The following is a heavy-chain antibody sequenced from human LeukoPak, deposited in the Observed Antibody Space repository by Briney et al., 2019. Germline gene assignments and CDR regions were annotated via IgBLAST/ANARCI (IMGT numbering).Heavy chain of an antibody. D-gene: IGHD6-13*01. CDR3: AKDLGDDTAAGLVDY. Sequence: RPGGSLRLSCAASGFTFSSYGMHWVRQAPGKGLGWVAVIWYDGSNKYYADSVKGRFTISRDNSKNTLYLQMNSLRAEDTAVYYCAKDLGDDTAAGLVDYWGQGTLVTVSS. J-gene: IGHJ4*02. CDR2: IWYDGSNK. CDR1: GFTFSSYG. V-gene: IGHV3-33*06.